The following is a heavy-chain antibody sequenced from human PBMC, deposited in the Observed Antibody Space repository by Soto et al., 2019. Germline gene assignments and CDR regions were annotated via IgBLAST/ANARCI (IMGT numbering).Heavy chain of an antibody. Sequence: VQLLEAGGGLVQPGGSLRLSCAASGFTFGSSAMSWVRQAPGKGLEWVSAINSNGGTATYPDSVQGRFTISRDNSKNTLYLQMNNLRAEDTAVYFCAKDSYGGSGSYQWGTFDYWGQGTLVTVSS. D-gene: IGHD3-10*01. CDR2: INSNGGTA. J-gene: IGHJ4*02. V-gene: IGHV3-23*01. CDR1: GFTFGSSA. CDR3: AKDSYGGSGSYQWGTFDY.